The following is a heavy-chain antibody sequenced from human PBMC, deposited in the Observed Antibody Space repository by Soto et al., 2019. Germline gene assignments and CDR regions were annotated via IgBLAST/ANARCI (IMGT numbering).Heavy chain of an antibody. CDR2: ISAYNGNT. CDR3: ARDLLRGTHYFDY. CDR1: GYTFTSYG. D-gene: IGHD1-1*01. Sequence: AAVKVSCKASGYTFTSYGNRWVRQAPGQGLEWMGWISAYNGNTNYAQKLQGRVTMTTDTSTSTAYMELRSLRSDDTAVYCCARDLLRGTHYFDYWGQGTLVTVSS. J-gene: IGHJ4*02. V-gene: IGHV1-18*04.